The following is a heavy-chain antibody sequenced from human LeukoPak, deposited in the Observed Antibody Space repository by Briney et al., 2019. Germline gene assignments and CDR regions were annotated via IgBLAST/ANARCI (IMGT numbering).Heavy chain of an antibody. J-gene: IGHJ6*02. CDR2: IIPIFGTA. Sequence: SVKVSCKASGGTFSSYAISWVRQAPGQGLEWMGGIIPIFGTANYAQKFQGRVTITADESTSTAYMELSSLRSEDTAVYYCAREVGSSSWYGYYYYYGMDVWGQGTTVTVSS. CDR3: AREVGSSSWYGYYYYYGMDV. V-gene: IGHV1-69*13. D-gene: IGHD6-13*01. CDR1: GGTFSSYA.